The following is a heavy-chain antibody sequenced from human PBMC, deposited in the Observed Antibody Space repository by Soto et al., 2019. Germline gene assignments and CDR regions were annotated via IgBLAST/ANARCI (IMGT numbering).Heavy chain of an antibody. CDR2: IIPILGIA. J-gene: IGHJ2*01. V-gene: IGHV1-69*08. Sequence: QVQLVQSGAEVQKPGSSVKVSCKASGGTFSSYTINWVRQAPGQGLEWMGRIIPILGIANYAQKFQGRVTITADKTTSTAYMELSSPRSEDTAVYYCARDREYCSSTSCYGSYWYFDLWGRGTLVTVSS. CDR3: ARDREYCSSTSCYGSYWYFDL. D-gene: IGHD2-2*01. CDR1: GGTFSSYT.